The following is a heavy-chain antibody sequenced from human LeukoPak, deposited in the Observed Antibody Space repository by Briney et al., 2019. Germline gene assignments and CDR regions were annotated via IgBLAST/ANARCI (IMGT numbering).Heavy chain of an antibody. CDR1: GFTFSSYW. J-gene: IGHJ4*02. Sequence: GGSPRLSCAASGFTFSSYWMTWVRQAPGKGLEWVANIKQDGSEKYYVDSVKGRFTISRDNAKNSLFLQMNSLRAEDTAVYYCARDLSSGWSPVDYWGRGTLVTVSS. CDR3: ARDLSSGWSPVDY. CDR2: IKQDGSEK. D-gene: IGHD6-19*01. V-gene: IGHV3-7*05.